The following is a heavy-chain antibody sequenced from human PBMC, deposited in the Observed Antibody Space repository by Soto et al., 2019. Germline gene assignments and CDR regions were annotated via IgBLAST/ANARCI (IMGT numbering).Heavy chain of an antibody. CDR1: GFTFSTNA. CDR3: AKSYSGYDYTIDY. J-gene: IGHJ4*02. V-gene: IGHV3-64*01. CDR2: ISSNGGST. Sequence: PGCPLRLTCASAGFTFSTNAMHRLRLAPGKGLEYVSAISSNGGSTYYANSVKGRFTISRDNSKNTLYLQMGSLRAGDMAVYYCAKSYSGYDYTIDYWGQGT. D-gene: IGHD5-12*01.